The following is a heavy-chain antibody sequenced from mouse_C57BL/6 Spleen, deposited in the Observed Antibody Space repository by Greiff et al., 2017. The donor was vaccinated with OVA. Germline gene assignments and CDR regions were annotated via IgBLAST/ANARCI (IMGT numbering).Heavy chain of an antibody. Sequence: VKLQQSGAELVRPGTSVKMSCKASGYTFTNYWIGWAKQRPGHGLEWIGDIYPGGGYTNYNEKFKGKATLTADKSSSTAYMQFSSLTSEDSAIYYCARGTTVVPFDYWGQGTTLTVSS. CDR2: IYPGGGYT. D-gene: IGHD1-1*01. J-gene: IGHJ2*01. V-gene: IGHV1-63*01. CDR1: GYTFTNYW. CDR3: ARGTTVVPFDY.